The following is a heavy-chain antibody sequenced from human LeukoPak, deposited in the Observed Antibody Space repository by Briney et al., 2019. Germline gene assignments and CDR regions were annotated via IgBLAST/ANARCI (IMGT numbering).Heavy chain of an antibody. CDR2: IYCNDAK. J-gene: IGHJ4*02. Sequence: SGPTLVNPTQTLTLTCTFSGFSLSTSGVGVGWIRQPPGKALEWLALIYCNDAKRYSPSLKSRLPITKDTSKNQVVLTMTNMDPVDTATYYCAHAYYDFWSGYYPFPYYFDYWGQGTLVTVSS. CDR1: GFSLSTSGVG. D-gene: IGHD3-3*01. CDR3: AHAYYDFWSGYYPFPYYFDY. V-gene: IGHV2-5*01.